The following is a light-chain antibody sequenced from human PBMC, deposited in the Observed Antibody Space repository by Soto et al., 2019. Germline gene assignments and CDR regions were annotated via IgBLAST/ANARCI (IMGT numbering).Light chain of an antibody. CDR1: QSVNSN. CDR2: GIS. J-gene: IGKJ5*01. CDR3: QQHGQWPIT. Sequence: EIVMTHSPGARSVSPGEGATLSCRASQSVNSNYLAWYQQKPGQAPRLLIYGISKRATDIPDRFSGSGSGTEFTLTIGSLQPEDFATYYCQQHGQWPITFGQGTRLEIK. V-gene: IGKV3D-15*01.